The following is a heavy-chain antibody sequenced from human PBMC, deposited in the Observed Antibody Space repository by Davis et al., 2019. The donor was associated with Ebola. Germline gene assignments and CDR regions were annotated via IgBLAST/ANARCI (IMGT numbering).Heavy chain of an antibody. CDR2: ISYDGSNK. D-gene: IGHD2-21*01. CDR1: GFTFSSYA. CDR3: ARGVVGGGDGYY. V-gene: IGHV3-30-3*01. J-gene: IGHJ4*02. Sequence: PGGSLRLSCAASGFTFSSYAMHWVRQAPGKGLEWVAVISYDGSNKYYADSVKGRFTISRDNSKNTLYLQMNSLRAEDTAVYYCARGVVGGGDGYYWGQGTLVTVSS.